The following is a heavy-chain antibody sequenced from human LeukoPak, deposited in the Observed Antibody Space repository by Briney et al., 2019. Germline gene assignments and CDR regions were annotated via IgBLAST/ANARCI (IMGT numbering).Heavy chain of an antibody. V-gene: IGHV4-30-4*01. J-gene: IGHJ3*02. CDR3: ARDPMSDIVVVPAANAFDI. Sequence: SETLSLTCTVSGGSISSGDYYWSWIRQPPGKGLEWIVYIYYSGSTYYNPSLKSRVTISVDTSKNQFSLKLSSVTAADTAVYYCARDPMSDIVVVPAANAFDIWGQGTMVTVSS. CDR1: GGSISSGDYY. D-gene: IGHD2-2*01. CDR2: IYYSGST.